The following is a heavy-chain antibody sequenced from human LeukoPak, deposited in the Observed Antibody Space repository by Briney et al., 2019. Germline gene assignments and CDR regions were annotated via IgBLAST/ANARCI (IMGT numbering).Heavy chain of an antibody. J-gene: IGHJ4*02. Sequence: ASVKVSCKASGYTFTGYYMHWVRQAPGQGLEWMGWINPNSGGTNYAQKFQGRVTMTRDTSISTAYMELSRLRSDDTAVYYCARRKGYNKSIDYWGQGTLVTVSS. V-gene: IGHV1-2*02. CDR1: GYTFTGYY. CDR2: INPNSGGT. D-gene: IGHD5-24*01. CDR3: ARRKGYNKSIDY.